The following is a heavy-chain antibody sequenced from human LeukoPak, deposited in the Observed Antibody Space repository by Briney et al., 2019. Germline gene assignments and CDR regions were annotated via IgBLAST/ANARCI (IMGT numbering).Heavy chain of an antibody. V-gene: IGHV4-59*01. CDR3: ARDRRGVGAAPFDY. D-gene: IGHD1-26*01. CDR2: IYYSGST. CDR1: GGSISSYY. J-gene: IGHJ4*02. Sequence: SETLSLTXTVSGGSISSYYWSWIRQSPGKGLEWIGYIYYSGSTNYNPSLKSRVTISVDTSKNQFSLKLSSVTAADTAVYYCARDRRGVGAAPFDYWGQGTLVTVSS.